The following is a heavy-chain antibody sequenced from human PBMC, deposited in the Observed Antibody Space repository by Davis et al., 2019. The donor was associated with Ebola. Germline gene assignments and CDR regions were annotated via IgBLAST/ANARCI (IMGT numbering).Heavy chain of an antibody. CDR3: TRDRSAAG. D-gene: IGHD6-13*01. J-gene: IGHJ4*02. Sequence: GESLKISCEASGFTFSAYWMSWVRQAPGKGLEWVASVNQDGTEKYNVDSVKGRFTISRDNAKNSLYLQMSSLRVEDTAVYYCTRDRSAAGWGQGTLVTVSS. CDR1: GFTFSAYW. CDR2: VNQDGTEK. V-gene: IGHV3-7*03.